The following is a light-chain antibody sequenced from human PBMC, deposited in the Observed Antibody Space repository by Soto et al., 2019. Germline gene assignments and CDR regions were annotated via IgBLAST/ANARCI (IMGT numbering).Light chain of an antibody. CDR3: HQYYKWPQT. J-gene: IGKJ1*01. CDR2: AAS. Sequence: EIVVTQSPSXXXXXXGEXXXLXXRASQSVRNNLAWYQQKPGQAPRLLINAASTRATGIPARFSGSGSETEFTLTIGSLQSEDFAVYYCHQYYKWPQTFGQGTKVDIK. CDR1: QSVRNN. V-gene: IGKV3-15*01.